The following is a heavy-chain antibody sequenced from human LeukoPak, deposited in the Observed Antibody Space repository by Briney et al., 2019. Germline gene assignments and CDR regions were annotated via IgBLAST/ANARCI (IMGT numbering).Heavy chain of an antibody. J-gene: IGHJ4*02. CDR1: GGTFSSSG. D-gene: IGHD3-22*01. CDR3: ARDLSYDSSGNYPDY. CDR2: ISAYNGNT. Sequence: ASVKVSCKASGGTFSSSGISWVRQAPGQGLEWMGWISAYNGNTNYAQKLQGRVTMTTDTSTSTAYMELRSLRSDDTAVYYCARDLSYDSSGNYPDYWGQGTLVTVSS. V-gene: IGHV1-18*01.